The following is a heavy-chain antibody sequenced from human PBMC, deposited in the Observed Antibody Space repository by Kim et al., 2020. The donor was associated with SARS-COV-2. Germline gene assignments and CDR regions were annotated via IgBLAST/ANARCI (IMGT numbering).Heavy chain of an antibody. CDR3: ARGNYEESVSLSDYYNGMDV. V-gene: IGHV3-30-3*01. CDR2: ISYDGRNK. Sequence: GGSLRLSCAASGLSFVDSAMNWVRQAPGKGLEWVAVISYDGRNKDYAATVKGRFSISRDNSKSTVSLQMNSLRVEDTAVYYCARGNYEESVSLSDYYNGMDVWGQGTTVTVSS. D-gene: IGHD3-3*01. J-gene: IGHJ6*02. CDR1: GLSFVDSA.